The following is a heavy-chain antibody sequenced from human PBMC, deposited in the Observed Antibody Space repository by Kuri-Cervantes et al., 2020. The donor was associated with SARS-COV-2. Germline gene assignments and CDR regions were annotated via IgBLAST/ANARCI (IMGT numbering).Heavy chain of an antibody. Sequence: GESLKISCAASGFTFSSYAMSWVRQAPGKGLEWVAFIRYDGSNKYYADSVKGRFTISRDNSKNTLYLQMNSLRAEDTAVYYCAKDRSSSWLWYFDLWGRGTLVTVSS. CDR3: AKDRSSSWLWYFDL. CDR1: GFTFSSYA. D-gene: IGHD6-13*01. J-gene: IGHJ2*01. CDR2: IRYDGSNK. V-gene: IGHV3-30*02.